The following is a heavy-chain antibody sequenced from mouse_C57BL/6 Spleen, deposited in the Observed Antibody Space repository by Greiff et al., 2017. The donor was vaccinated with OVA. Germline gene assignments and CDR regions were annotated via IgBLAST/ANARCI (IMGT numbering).Heavy chain of an antibody. D-gene: IGHD2-4*01. CDR2: ISYDGSN. J-gene: IGHJ2*01. CDR1: GYSITSGYY. V-gene: IGHV3-6*01. CDR3: AREGIYYDYHYFDY. Sequence: ESGPGLVKPSQSLSLTCSVPGYSITSGYYWNWIRQFPGNKLEWMGYISYDGSNNYNPSLKNRISITRDTSKNQFFLKLNSVTTEDTATYYCAREGIYYDYHYFDYWGQGTTLTVSS.